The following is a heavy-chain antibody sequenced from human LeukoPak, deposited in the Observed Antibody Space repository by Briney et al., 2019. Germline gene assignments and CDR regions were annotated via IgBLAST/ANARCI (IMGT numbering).Heavy chain of an antibody. CDR1: GVSISSSTYS. D-gene: IGHD2-21*01. CDR3: ARERGLGVISPYIDY. V-gene: IGHV4-39*02. Sequence: SETLSLTCTVSGVSISSSTYSWAWIRQPPGKGLEWIANINYSGSTHYNPSLRSRATISVDTSKNQFSLKLSSVTAADTAVYSCARERGLGVISPYIDYWGQGTQATVSS. CDR2: INYSGST. J-gene: IGHJ4*02.